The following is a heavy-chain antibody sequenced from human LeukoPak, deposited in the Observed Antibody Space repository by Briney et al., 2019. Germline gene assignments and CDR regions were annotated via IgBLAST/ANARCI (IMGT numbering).Heavy chain of an antibody. J-gene: IGHJ4*02. CDR2: INPNSGGT. D-gene: IGHD6-19*01. V-gene: IGHV1-2*02. CDR1: GYTFTGYY. CDR3: ARVGKQWLVEYYFDY. Sequence: VSVKVSCKASGYTFTGYYMHWVRQAPGQGLEWMGWINPNSGGTNYAQKFQGRVTMTRDTSISTAYMELSRLRSDDTAVYYCARVGKQWLVEYYFDYWGQGTLVTVSS.